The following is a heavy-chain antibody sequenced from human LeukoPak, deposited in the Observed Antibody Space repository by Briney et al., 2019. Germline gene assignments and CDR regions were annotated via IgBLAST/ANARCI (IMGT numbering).Heavy chain of an antibody. J-gene: IGHJ4*02. CDR1: GYTFTGYY. Sequence: ASVKVSCKASGYTFTGYYMHWVRQAPGQGLEWMGWINPNSGGTNYAQKFQGRVTMTRDTSISTAYMELSRLRSDDTAVYYCAKSDYSGSHFDYWGQGTLVTVSS. V-gene: IGHV1-2*02. D-gene: IGHD4-23*01. CDR3: AKSDYSGSHFDY. CDR2: INPNSGGT.